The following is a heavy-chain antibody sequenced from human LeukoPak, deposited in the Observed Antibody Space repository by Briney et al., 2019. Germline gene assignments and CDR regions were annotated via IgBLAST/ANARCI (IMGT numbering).Heavy chain of an antibody. Sequence: GGSLRPSCAASGFTVSSNYMSWVRQAPGKGLEWVSVIYSGGSTYYADSVKGRFTISRDNSKNTLYLQMNSLRAEDTAVYYCAREASIAFDPWGQGTLVTVSS. V-gene: IGHV3-66*01. D-gene: IGHD2-21*01. CDR3: AREASIAFDP. CDR2: IYSGGST. CDR1: GFTVSSNY. J-gene: IGHJ5*02.